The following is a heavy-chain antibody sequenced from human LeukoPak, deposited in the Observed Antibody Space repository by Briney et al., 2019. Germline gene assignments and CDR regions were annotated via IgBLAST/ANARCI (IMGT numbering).Heavy chain of an antibody. CDR3: ARGLCIAAAANWFDP. D-gene: IGHD6-13*01. J-gene: IGHJ5*02. CDR1: GGSFTGYY. CDR2: INHSGST. Sequence: SETLSLTCGVHGGSFTGYYWTWIRQPPGKGLEWIGEINHSGSTNYNPSLKSRVTISVDTSKNQFSLKLSSVTAADTAVYYCARGLCIAAAANWFDPWGQGTLVTVSS. V-gene: IGHV4-34*01.